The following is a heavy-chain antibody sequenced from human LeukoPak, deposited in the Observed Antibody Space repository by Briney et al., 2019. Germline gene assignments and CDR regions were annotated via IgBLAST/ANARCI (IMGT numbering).Heavy chain of an antibody. CDR2: IIPIFGTA. CDR3: ASGDGYNFPVINYGY. D-gene: IGHD5-24*01. Sequence: AASVKVSCKASGGTFSSYAISWVRQAPGQGLEWMGGIIPIFGTANYAQKFQGRVTITADESTSTAYMELSSLRSEDTAVYYCASGDGYNFPVINYGYWGQGTLVTVSS. CDR1: GGTFSSYA. V-gene: IGHV1-69*13. J-gene: IGHJ4*02.